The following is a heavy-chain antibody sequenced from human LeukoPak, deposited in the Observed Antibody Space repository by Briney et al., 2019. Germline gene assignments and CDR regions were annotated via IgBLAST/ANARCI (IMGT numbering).Heavy chain of an antibody. J-gene: IGHJ4*02. CDR1: GGSISSGGYY. Sequence: SQTLSLTCTVSGGSISSGGYYWSWIRQHPGKGLEWIGYIYYSGSTYYNPSLKSRVTISVDTSKNQFSLKLSSVTAADTAVYYSARSKSQWDDFWSGYPTFDYWGQGTLVTVSS. CDR2: IYYSGST. CDR3: ARSKSQWDDFWSGYPTFDY. V-gene: IGHV4-31*03. D-gene: IGHD3-3*01.